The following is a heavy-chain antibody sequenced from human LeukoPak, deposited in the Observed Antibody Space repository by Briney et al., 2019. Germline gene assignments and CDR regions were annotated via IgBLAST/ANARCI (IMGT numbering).Heavy chain of an antibody. CDR1: GFTFSSYW. D-gene: IGHD1-14*01. CDR3: AREGHVSGLIFDS. V-gene: IGHV3-7*01. J-gene: IGHJ4*02. Sequence: GGSLRLSCAASGFTFSSYWMSCVRQAPGKGLEWVANIKQDGSEKYYVDSVKGRFTISRDNAKNSLYLQMNSLRAEDTAVYYCAREGHVSGLIFDSWGQGTLVTVSS. CDR2: IKQDGSEK.